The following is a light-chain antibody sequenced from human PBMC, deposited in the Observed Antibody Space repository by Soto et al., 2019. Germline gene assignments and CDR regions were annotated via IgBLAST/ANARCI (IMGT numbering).Light chain of an antibody. CDR3: QQYDVSPIT. CDR1: QSVGSS. CDR2: DAS. J-gene: IGKJ5*01. Sequence: EIVLTQSPGTLSLSPGERATLSCRASQSVGSSLAWYQQKPGQAPRPLIYDASTRATGIPDRFSGSGSRTDFTLTISRLEPEDFAVYYCQQYDVSPITFGQGTRLEIK. V-gene: IGKV3-20*01.